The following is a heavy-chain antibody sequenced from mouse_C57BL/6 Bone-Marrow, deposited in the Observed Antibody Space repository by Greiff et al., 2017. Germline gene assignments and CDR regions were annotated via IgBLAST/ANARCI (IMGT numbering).Heavy chain of an antibody. V-gene: IGHV7-1*01. CDR3: ARELNWDGAMDY. CDR2: SRNKANDYTT. CDR1: GFTFSDFY. J-gene: IGHJ4*01. D-gene: IGHD4-1*01. Sequence: EVQGVESGGGLVQSGRSLRLSCATSGFTFSDFYMEWVRQAPGKGLEWIAASRNKANDYTTEYSASVKGRFIVSRDTSQSILYLQMNALRAEDNAIYYCARELNWDGAMDYWGQGTSVTVSS.